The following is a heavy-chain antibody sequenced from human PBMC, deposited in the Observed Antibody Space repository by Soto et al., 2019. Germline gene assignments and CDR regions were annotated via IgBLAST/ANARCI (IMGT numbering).Heavy chain of an antibody. V-gene: IGHV1-8*01. D-gene: IGHD4-17*01. J-gene: IGHJ2*01. CDR3: AVYGGNRYWYFDL. CDR2: MNPNIGNT. CDR1: GYTFTSYD. Sequence: QVQLVQSGAEVKKPGASVKVSCKASGYTFTSYDINWVRQATGQGLEWMGWMNPNIGNTGYAEKFQGRDTMTRNTSISKAYMDLSILISEDTAVYYCAVYGGNRYWYFDLWGRGTLVTVSS.